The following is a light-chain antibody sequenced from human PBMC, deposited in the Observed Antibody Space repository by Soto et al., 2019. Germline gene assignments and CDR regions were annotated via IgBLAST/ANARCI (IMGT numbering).Light chain of an antibody. Sequence: EIVLTQSPGTLSLFPGERAALSCRASQSIISTHLAWYQQKPGQAPRLLSYDTSSRATGIPDRFTGSGAGTDFTLTISRLAPADFAVYSCQHSGTSPRSFGQGTKVEIK. CDR2: DTS. J-gene: IGKJ1*01. V-gene: IGKV3-20*01. CDR3: QHSGTSPRS. CDR1: QSIISTH.